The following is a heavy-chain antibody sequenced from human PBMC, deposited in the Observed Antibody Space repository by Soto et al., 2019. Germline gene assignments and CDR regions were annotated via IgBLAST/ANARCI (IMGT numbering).Heavy chain of an antibody. Sequence: ASVKVSCKASGYTFTSYAMHWVRQAPGQRLEWMGWINAGNGNTEYSQKFQGRVTITRDTSASTAYMELSSLRSEDTAVYYCARVHRGLYYYDSRGHFDYWGQGTLVTVSS. CDR2: INAGNGNT. V-gene: IGHV1-3*01. CDR3: ARVHRGLYYYDSRGHFDY. D-gene: IGHD3-22*01. CDR1: GYTFTSYA. J-gene: IGHJ4*02.